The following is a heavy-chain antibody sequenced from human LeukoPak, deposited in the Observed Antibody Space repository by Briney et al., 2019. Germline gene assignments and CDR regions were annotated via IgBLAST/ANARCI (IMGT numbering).Heavy chain of an antibody. D-gene: IGHD5-12*01. Sequence: GGSLRLSCAASGFTFSSYAMHWVRQAPGKGLEYVSAISSNGGSTYYANSVKGRFTISRDNSKNTLYLQMGSLRAEDMAVYYCASEVRGYSGYDGSDNWSSWTDYWGQGTLVTVSS. V-gene: IGHV3-64*01. CDR3: ASEVRGYSGYDGSDNWSSWTDY. CDR2: ISSNGGST. CDR1: GFTFSSYA. J-gene: IGHJ4*02.